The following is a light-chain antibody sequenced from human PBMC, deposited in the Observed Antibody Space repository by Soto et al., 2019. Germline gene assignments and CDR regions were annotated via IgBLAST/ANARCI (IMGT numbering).Light chain of an antibody. J-gene: IGKJ1*01. V-gene: IGKV3-20*01. Sequence: DIVLTQSPGTLSLSPGERATLSCRASQSVSSNYLAWYQQKPGQAPRLLIYGASTRATGVPDRFSGSGSGTDFTLTITRLEPEDFAVYYCQQYVTSSPRTFGQGTKVDIK. CDR1: QSVSSNY. CDR2: GAS. CDR3: QQYVTSSPRT.